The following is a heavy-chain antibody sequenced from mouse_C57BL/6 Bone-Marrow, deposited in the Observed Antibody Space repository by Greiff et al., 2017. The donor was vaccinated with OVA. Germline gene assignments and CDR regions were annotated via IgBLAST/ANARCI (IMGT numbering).Heavy chain of an antibody. Sequence: EVHLVESGGGLVQPGGSLKLSCAASGFTFSDYYMYWVRQTPEKRLEWVAYISNGGGSTYYPDTVKGRFTISRDNAKNTLYLQMSRLKSEDTAMYYCARQKGSSPFAYWGQGTLVSVSA. CDR1: GFTFSDYY. CDR3: ARQKGSSPFAY. J-gene: IGHJ3*01. D-gene: IGHD1-1*01. CDR2: ISNGGGST. V-gene: IGHV5-12*01.